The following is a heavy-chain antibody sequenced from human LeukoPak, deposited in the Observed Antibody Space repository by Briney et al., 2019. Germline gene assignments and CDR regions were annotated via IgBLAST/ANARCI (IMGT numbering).Heavy chain of an antibody. CDR2: INQDGSEK. CDR3: ARVRKLRTRGVMDPLDY. D-gene: IGHD3-10*01. J-gene: IGHJ4*02. Sequence: GGSLRLSCAASGFPFTSFWMSWVRQAPGKGLEWVANINQDGSEKYYVDSVRGRFTISRDNAKNSLYVQMNSLRAEDTAVYYCARVRKLRTRGVMDPLDYWGQGTLVTVSS. CDR1: GFPFTSFW. V-gene: IGHV3-7*01.